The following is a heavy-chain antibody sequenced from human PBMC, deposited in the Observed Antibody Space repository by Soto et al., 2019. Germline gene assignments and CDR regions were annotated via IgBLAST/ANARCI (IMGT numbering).Heavy chain of an antibody. CDR3: ARAPPFCR. D-gene: IGHD3-3*01. V-gene: IGHV4-59*12. J-gene: IGHJ4*02. CDR2: IYHSGST. Sequence: SETLSLTCTVSGGSISSYYWSWIRQPPGKGLEWIGYIYHSGSTYYNPSLKSRVTISVDRSKNQFSLKLSSVTAADTAVYYCARAPPFCRWGQGTLVTVSS. CDR1: GGSISSYY.